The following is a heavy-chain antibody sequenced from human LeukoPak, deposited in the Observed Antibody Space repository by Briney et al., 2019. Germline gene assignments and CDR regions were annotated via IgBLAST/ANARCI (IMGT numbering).Heavy chain of an antibody. CDR2: IIPIFGTA. J-gene: IGHJ4*02. CDR3: ARAIERGYSSSWQPFDY. D-gene: IGHD6-13*01. CDR1: GYTFTSYA. V-gene: IGHV1-69*05. Sequence: ASVKVSCKASGYTFTSYAISWVRQAPGQGLEWMGGIIPIFGTANYAQKFQGRVTITTDESTSTAYMELSSLRSEDTAVYYCARAIERGYSSSWQPFDYWGQGTLVTVSS.